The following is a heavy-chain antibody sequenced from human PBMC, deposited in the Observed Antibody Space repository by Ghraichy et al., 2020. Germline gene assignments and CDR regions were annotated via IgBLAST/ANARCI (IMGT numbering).Heavy chain of an antibody. D-gene: IGHD3-10*01. Sequence: GRSLRLSCAASGFTFNSFTIHWVRQAPGKGLEWVAGISFDGSKKYYADSGKGRFTVSRDNPRNTLYLQMDSLRAEDTAVYYCARAVWGGGAFDIWGQGTMVTVSS. CDR3: ARAVWGGGAFDI. CDR2: ISFDGSKK. CDR1: GFTFNSFT. J-gene: IGHJ3*02. V-gene: IGHV3-30*04.